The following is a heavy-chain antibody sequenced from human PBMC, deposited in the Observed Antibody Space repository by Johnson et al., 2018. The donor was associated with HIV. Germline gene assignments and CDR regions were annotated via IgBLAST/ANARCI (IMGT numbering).Heavy chain of an antibody. CDR1: GFTFSSYG. J-gene: IGHJ3*02. Sequence: CAASGFTFSSYGMHWVRQAPGKGLEWVAVIRYDGSNKYYADSVKGRFTISRDNSKNTLYLQMNSLRVEDTAVYYCAKGEQLVISRKGHDAFDIWGQGTMVTVSS. CDR3: AKGEQLVISRKGHDAFDI. V-gene: IGHV3-33*06. CDR2: IRYDGSNK. D-gene: IGHD6-6*01.